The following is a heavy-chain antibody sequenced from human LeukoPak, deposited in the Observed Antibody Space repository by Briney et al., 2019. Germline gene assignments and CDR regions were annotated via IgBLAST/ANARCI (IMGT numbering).Heavy chain of an antibody. J-gene: IGHJ6*03. V-gene: IGHV6-1*01. CDR1: GDSGASAG. D-gene: IGHD2-15*01. CDR2: TYYRSKWYN. CDR3: ARDEGYCSGGSCYSYYYYYMDV. Sequence: SQTLSLTCDISGDSGASAGWNWIRQSLSRGLEWLGRTYYRSKWYNDYAVSVKSRITINPDTSKNQFSLQLNSVTPEDTAVYYCARDEGYCSGGSCYSYYYYYMDVWGKGTTVTVSS.